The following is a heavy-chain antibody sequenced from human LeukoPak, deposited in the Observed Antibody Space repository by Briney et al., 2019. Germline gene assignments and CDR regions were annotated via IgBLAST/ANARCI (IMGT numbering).Heavy chain of an antibody. D-gene: IGHD1-7*01. J-gene: IGHJ4*02. V-gene: IGHV4-4*07. Sequence: SETLSLTCTVSGGSISSYYWSWIRQPAGKGLEWIGRIYTSGSTNYNPSLKSRVTMSVDTSKNQFSLKLSSVTAADTAVYYCAREFTGTTEDLNFDYWGQGTLVTVSS. CDR2: IYTSGST. CDR3: AREFTGTTEDLNFDY. CDR1: GGSISSYY.